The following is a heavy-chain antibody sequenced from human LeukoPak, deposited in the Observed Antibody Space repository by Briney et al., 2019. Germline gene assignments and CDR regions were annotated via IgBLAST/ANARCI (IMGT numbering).Heavy chain of an antibody. V-gene: IGHV1-69*13. D-gene: IGHD4-17*01. Sequence: SVKVSCKASGGTFNTYGFNWVRQAPGQGLEWMGGVIPFVGPAKYAQSFQGRVTITADESTSTAYMELSSLTSEDTAMYFCARVLRYASPYFDIWGQGTLVTVSS. CDR2: VIPFVGPA. CDR3: ARVLRYASPYFDI. CDR1: GGTFNTYG. J-gene: IGHJ4*02.